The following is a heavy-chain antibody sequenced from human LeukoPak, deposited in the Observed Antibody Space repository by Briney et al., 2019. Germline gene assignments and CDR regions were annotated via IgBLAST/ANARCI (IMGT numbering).Heavy chain of an antibody. D-gene: IGHD3-9*01. CDR1: GFTFSSYA. J-gene: IGHJ4*02. CDR3: ARDTFYYDILTGPLGH. V-gene: IGHV3-30*04. CDR2: ISYDGSNK. Sequence: GRSLRLSCAASGFTFSSYAMHWVRQAPGKGLEWVAVISYDGSNKYYADSVKGRSTISRDNSKNTLYLQMNSLRAEDTAVYYCARDTFYYDILTGPLGHWGQGTLVTVSS.